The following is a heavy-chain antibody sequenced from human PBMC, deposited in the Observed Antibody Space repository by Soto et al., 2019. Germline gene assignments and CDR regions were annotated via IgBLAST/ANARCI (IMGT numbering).Heavy chain of an antibody. V-gene: IGHV1-69*18. J-gene: IGHJ4*02. CDR1: GDTFSGYP. D-gene: IGHD3-10*01. Sequence: QVQLVQSGAELKKPGSSVKVSCKASGDTFSGYPINWVRQAPGEGLEWMGRIIPVFGTTNDAQRSEGRVTFTADESTNTAYMEWRGLLSEDTAVYYCARDGGFGELKYWGPGTLVTVSS. CDR3: ARDGGFGELKY. CDR2: IIPVFGTT.